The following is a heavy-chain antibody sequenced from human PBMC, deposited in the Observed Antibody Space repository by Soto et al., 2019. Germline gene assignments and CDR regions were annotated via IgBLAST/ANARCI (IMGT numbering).Heavy chain of an antibody. J-gene: IGHJ4*02. CDR2: ISAYNGNT. CDR3: ARGSYDILTGPDY. Sequence: VRQAPGQGLEWMGWISAYNGNTNYAQKLQGRVTMTTDTSTSTAYMELRSLRSDDTAVYYCARGSYDILTGPDYWGQGTLVTVSS. V-gene: IGHV1-18*01. D-gene: IGHD3-9*01.